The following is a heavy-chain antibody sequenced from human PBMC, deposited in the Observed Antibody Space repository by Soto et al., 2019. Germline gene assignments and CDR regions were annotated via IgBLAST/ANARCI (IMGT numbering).Heavy chain of an antibody. CDR2: ISGSGGST. J-gene: IGHJ6*02. CDR1: GFTFSSYA. Sequence: GGSLRLSCAASGFTFSSYAMSWVRQAPGKGLGWVSAISGSGGSTYYADSVKGRFTISRDNSKNTLYLQMNSLRAEDTAVYYCAKLTQGHYDFWSGYYTVAYGMDVWGQGTTVTVSS. V-gene: IGHV3-23*01. D-gene: IGHD3-3*01. CDR3: AKLTQGHYDFWSGYYTVAYGMDV.